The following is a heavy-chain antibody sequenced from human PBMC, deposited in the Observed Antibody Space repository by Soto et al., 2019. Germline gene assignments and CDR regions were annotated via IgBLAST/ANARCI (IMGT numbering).Heavy chain of an antibody. V-gene: IGHV1-18*01. D-gene: IGHD1-20*01. CDR2: ISAYNGNT. CDR3: ATDNWHLSSRWYGT. J-gene: IGHJ5*01. Sequence: ASVKVSCKASGSTFTSYGISWVRQAPGQGLEWMGWISAYNGNTNYAQKLQGRVTMTTDTSTSTAYMELRSVRSDDTAVYYCATDNWHLSSRWYGTWGHGPLFTVSS. CDR1: GSTFTSYG.